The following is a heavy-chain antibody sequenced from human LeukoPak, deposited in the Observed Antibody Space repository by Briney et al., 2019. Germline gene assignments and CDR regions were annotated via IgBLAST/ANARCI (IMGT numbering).Heavy chain of an antibody. V-gene: IGHV3-23*01. Sequence: PGGSLRLSCAASGFTFSSYSMNWVRQAPGKGLEWVSAISGSGGSTYYADSAKGRFTISRDNSKNTLYLQMNSLRAEDTAVYYCAKDTEYYDSSGPMWGQGTLVTVSS. CDR3: AKDTEYYDSSGPM. J-gene: IGHJ4*02. CDR2: ISGSGGST. CDR1: GFTFSSYS. D-gene: IGHD3-22*01.